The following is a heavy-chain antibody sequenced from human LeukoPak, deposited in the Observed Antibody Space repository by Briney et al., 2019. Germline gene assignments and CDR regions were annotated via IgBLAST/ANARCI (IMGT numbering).Heavy chain of an antibody. Sequence: SETLSLTCAVYGVSFTDYYWSWIRQSPGKGLEWIGEISHRGSTNYNPSLKSRVTISIDTSKNQFSLKLSSVTAADTSVYYCAREYGDYSPPYYYYYYYMDVWGKGTTVTVSS. CDR3: AREYGDYSPPYYYYYYYMDV. V-gene: IGHV4-34*01. J-gene: IGHJ6*03. CDR1: GVSFTDYY. D-gene: IGHD4-17*01. CDR2: ISHRGST.